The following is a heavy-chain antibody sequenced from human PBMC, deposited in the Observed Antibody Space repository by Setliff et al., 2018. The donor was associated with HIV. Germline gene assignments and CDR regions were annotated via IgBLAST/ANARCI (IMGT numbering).Heavy chain of an antibody. V-gene: IGHV1-2*02. CDR2: INPNSGGT. D-gene: IGHD2-2*01. CDR3: APVSSGWFDP. J-gene: IGHJ5*02. CDR1: GYTFTGYY. Sequence: GASVKVSCKASGYTFTGYYMHWVRQAPGQGLEWMGWINPNSGGTNYAQKFQGRVTMTEDTSTDTAYMELTSRRSEDTAMYYCAPVSSGWFDPWGQGTLVTVSS.